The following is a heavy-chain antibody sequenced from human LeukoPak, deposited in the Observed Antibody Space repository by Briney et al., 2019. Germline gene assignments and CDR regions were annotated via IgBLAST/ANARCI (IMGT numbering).Heavy chain of an antibody. CDR2: IYYSGST. Sequence: PSETLSLTCTVSGGSISSGDYYWSWIRQPPGKGLEWIGYIYYSGSTYYNPSLKSRVTISVDTSKNQFSLKLSSVTAADTAVYYCARDSGYPYNWFDPWGQGTLVTVSS. CDR3: ARDSGYPYNWFDP. J-gene: IGHJ5*02. V-gene: IGHV4-30-4*01. D-gene: IGHD3-22*01. CDR1: GGSISSGDYY.